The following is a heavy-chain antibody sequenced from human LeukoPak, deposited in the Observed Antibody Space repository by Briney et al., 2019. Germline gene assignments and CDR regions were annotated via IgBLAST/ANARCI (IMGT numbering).Heavy chain of an antibody. CDR1: GGSITSAGYS. CDR3: ARGYCTSPRCSENWYYFDS. V-gene: IGHV4-61*02. J-gene: IGHJ4*02. CDR2: IYSSGST. Sequence: PSETLSLTCTVSGGSITSAGYSWGWIRQPAGKGLEWIGRIYSSGSTNSNPSLKSRVTISVDTSKNQFSLKLSSVTAADTAVYYCARGYCTSPRCSENWYYFDSWGQGTLVTVSS. D-gene: IGHD2-8*01.